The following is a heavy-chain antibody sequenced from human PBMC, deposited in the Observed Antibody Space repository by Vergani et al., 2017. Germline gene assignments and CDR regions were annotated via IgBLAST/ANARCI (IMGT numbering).Heavy chain of an antibody. Sequence: EVQLVESGGGLVQPGGSLRLSCAASGFTFDDYAMHWVRQAPGKGLEWVSGISWNSGSIGYADSVKGRFTISRDNAKNSLYLQMNSLRAEDTALYYCAKDSDSSGYYYDYWGQGTLVTVSS. CDR3: AKDSDSSGYYYDY. D-gene: IGHD3-22*01. V-gene: IGHV3-9*01. CDR2: ISWNSGSI. CDR1: GFTFDDYA. J-gene: IGHJ4*02.